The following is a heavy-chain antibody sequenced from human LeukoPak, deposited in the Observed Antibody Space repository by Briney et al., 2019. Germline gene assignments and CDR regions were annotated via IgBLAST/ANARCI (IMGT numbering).Heavy chain of an antibody. CDR2: ISGSGGST. CDR3: AKGLGYCSGGSCYSPGYYFDY. V-gene: IGHV3-23*01. Sequence: PGGSLRLSCAASGFTFSSYAMSWVRQAPGKGLEWVSAISGSGGSTYYADSVKGRFTISRDNSKNTLYLQMNSLRAEDTAVYYCAKGLGYCSGGSCYSPGYYFDYWGQGTLVTVSS. CDR1: GFTFSSYA. J-gene: IGHJ4*02. D-gene: IGHD2-15*01.